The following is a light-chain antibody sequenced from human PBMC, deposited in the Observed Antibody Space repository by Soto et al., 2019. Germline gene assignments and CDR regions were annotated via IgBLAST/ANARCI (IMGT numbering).Light chain of an antibody. V-gene: IGKV3-20*01. CDR2: GAS. CDR1: HFVSSRN. Sequence: EFVLTQSPGTLSFSAGESATLLCRASHFVSSRNLAWYQQKPGQAPRLLIYGASSRAPGIPDRFSGSGSGTDFTLTITPLEPEDFAVYFCQQYGSSPITFGQGTRLEIK. J-gene: IGKJ5*01. CDR3: QQYGSSPIT.